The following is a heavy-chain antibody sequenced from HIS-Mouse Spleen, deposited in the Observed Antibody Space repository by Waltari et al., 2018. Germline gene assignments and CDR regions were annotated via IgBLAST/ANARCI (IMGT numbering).Heavy chain of an antibody. CDR1: GGSISSYY. CDR3: ARDNRRVGVIDY. J-gene: IGHJ4*02. V-gene: IGHV4-59*01. Sequence: QVQLQESGPGLVKPSETLSLTCTVSGGSISSYYWSWIRQPPGKGLEWIGYIDYSGSTNYNPSLKSRVTISVDTSKNQFSLKLSSVTAADTAVYYCARDNRRVGVIDYWGQGTLVTVSS. CDR2: IDYSGST. D-gene: IGHD3-16*01.